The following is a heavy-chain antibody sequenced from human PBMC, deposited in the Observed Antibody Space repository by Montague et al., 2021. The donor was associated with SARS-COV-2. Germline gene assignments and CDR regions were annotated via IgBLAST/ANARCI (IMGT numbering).Heavy chain of an antibody. CDR3: SRTYRGTFDF. J-gene: IGHJ4*02. CDR2: INHSGTT. CDR1: GGSFSAYY. Sequence: SETLSLTCAVYGGSFSAYYWSWIRQPPGRGLEWIGEINHSGTTNCKSSLESRLSMSVDTSKNQFSLNLSSVTAADTAVYFCSRTYRGTFDFWGQGILVTVSS. V-gene: IGHV4-34*01. D-gene: IGHD1-7*01.